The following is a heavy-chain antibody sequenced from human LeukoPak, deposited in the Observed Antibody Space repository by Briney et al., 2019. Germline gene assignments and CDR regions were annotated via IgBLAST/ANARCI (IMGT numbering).Heavy chain of an antibody. CDR2: INPSGGST. CDR3: ARATYKSLGYCSSTSCPRYFDY. J-gene: IGHJ4*02. CDR1: GYTFTSYY. D-gene: IGHD2-2*01. Sequence: SVKVSCKASGYTFTSYYMHWVRQAPGQGLEWMGIINPSGGSTSYAQKFQGRVTMTRDASTSTVYMELSSLRSEDTAVYYCARATYKSLGYCSSTSCPRYFDYWGQGTLVTVSS. V-gene: IGHV1-46*01.